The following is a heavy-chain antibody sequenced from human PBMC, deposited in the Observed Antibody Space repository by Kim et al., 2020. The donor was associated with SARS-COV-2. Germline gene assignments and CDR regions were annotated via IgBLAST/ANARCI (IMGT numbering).Heavy chain of an antibody. D-gene: IGHD3-10*01. Sequence: GESLKISCKTSGYIFSEFWIGWVRQVPGKGLEWMGLIYPGDSDTVYSPSFEGQVTFSVDKSVNAAYLEWTSLRVSDSAIYFCTRRSGSGAHYLLDSWGQG. CDR1: GYIFSEFW. J-gene: IGHJ4*02. CDR3: TRRSGSGAHYLLDS. V-gene: IGHV5-51*01. CDR2: IYPGDSDT.